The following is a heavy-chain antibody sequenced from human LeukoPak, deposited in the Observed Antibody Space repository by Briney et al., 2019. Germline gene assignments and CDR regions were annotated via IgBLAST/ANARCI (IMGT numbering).Heavy chain of an antibody. D-gene: IGHD2-21*02. CDR2: IIPIFGTA. CDR1: GGTFSSYA. CDR3: ARGPTYCGGDCYDDY. Sequence: ASVKVSCKASGGTFSSYAISWVRQAPGQGLEWMGGIIPIFGTANYAQKFQGRVTITADKSTSTAYMELSSLRSEDTAVYYCARGPTYCGGDCYDDYWGQGTLVTVSS. V-gene: IGHV1-69*06. J-gene: IGHJ4*02.